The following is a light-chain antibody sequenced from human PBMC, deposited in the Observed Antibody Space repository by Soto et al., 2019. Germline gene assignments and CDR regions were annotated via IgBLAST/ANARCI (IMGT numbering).Light chain of an antibody. J-gene: IGKJ1*01. V-gene: IGKV1-5*01. CDR1: QSISSW. Sequence: TQSPSTLSASIGDRVTITCRASQSISSWLAWYQQKPGKAPKLLIYDASSLEGGVPPRFSGSGSGTEFTLTISSLQPDDFATYYCQQYNSYSGTFAQGTKVDIK. CDR2: DAS. CDR3: QQYNSYSGT.